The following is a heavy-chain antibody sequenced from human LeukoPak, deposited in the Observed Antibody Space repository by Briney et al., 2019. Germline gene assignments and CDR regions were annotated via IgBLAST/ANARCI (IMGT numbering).Heavy chain of an antibody. CDR3: TRGFEGSSGNYAY. Sequence: PGGSLRLSCAASGFTVSSNYMSWVRQAAGKGLEWVSYISSSGRTTYYADSVKGRFTISRDNAKNSLYLQMNSLRPEDTAVYYCTRGFEGSSGNYAYWGQGTLVTVSS. J-gene: IGHJ4*02. CDR1: GFTVSSNY. D-gene: IGHD3-22*01. V-gene: IGHV3-11*04. CDR2: ISSSGRTT.